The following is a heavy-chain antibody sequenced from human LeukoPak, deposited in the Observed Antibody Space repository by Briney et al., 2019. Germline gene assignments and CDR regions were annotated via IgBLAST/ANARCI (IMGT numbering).Heavy chain of an antibody. V-gene: IGHV1-2*02. D-gene: IGHD5-18*01. CDR2: INANSGGT. J-gene: IGHJ4*02. CDR3: ARDRSALGYRQSDS. Sequence: ASVKVSCKASGYTFTDDYIHWVRQAPGQGLEWMGWINANSGGTIYAQKFQGRVTMARDTSISTAYMEVSRLRSDDTAVYYCARDRSALGYRQSDSWGQGTLVTVSS. CDR1: GYTFTDDY.